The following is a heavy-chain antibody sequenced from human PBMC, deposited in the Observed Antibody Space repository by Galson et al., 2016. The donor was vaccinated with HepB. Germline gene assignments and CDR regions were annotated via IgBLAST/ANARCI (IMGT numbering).Heavy chain of an antibody. CDR1: GGSFSGYY. CDR3: ARYYDSSVYYPYYFDY. V-gene: IGHV4-59*01. J-gene: IGHJ4*02. Sequence: SETLSLTCTIYGGSFSGYYWSWIRQPPGKGLEWIGYIYYSGSTNYNPSLTSRVTISVDTSKNQFSLKLSSVTAADTAVYYCARYYDSSVYYPYYFDYWGQGTLVTVSS. CDR2: IYYSGST. D-gene: IGHD3-22*01.